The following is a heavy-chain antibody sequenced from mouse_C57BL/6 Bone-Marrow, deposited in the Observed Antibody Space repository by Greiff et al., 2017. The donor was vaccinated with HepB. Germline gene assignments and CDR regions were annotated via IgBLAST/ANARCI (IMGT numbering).Heavy chain of an antibody. J-gene: IGHJ3*01. D-gene: IGHD2-5*01. CDR2: IYPRSGNT. Sequence: QVHVKQSGAELARPGASVKLSCKASGYTFTSYGISWVKQRTGQGLEWIGEIYPRSGNTYYNEKFKGKATLTADKSSSTAYMELRSLTSEDSAVYFCARKIYSNFAYWGQGTLVTVSA. V-gene: IGHV1-81*01. CDR3: ARKIYSNFAY. CDR1: GYTFTSYG.